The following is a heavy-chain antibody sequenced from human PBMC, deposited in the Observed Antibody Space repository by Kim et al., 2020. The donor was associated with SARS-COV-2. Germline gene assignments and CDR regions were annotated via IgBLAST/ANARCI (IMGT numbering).Heavy chain of an antibody. V-gene: IGHV3-30*04. CDR3: ARGGYFDWLWLFDY. J-gene: IGHJ4*02. Sequence: GGSLRLSCAASGFTFSSDAMHWVRQAPGKGLEWVAVISYDGSNKYYADSVKGRFTISRDNSKNTLYLQMNSLSAEATAVYYCARGGYFDWLWLFDYWGQGTLVTVSS. CDR2: ISYDGSNK. CDR1: GFTFSSDA. D-gene: IGHD3-9*01.